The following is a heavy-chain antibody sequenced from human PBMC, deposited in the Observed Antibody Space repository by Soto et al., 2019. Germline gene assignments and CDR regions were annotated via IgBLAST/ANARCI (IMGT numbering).Heavy chain of an antibody. Sequence: GGSLRLSCAASEFLFSSFAMNWVRQAPGKGLEWVALISYDGRHKSYADSVKGRITISRDNSENAVYLQMSALRAEDTAIYYCASSKRRHSGNDCYMFDLWGPGTLVTVSS. D-gene: IGHD2-21*02. CDR1: EFLFSSFA. J-gene: IGHJ5*02. V-gene: IGHV3-30*04. CDR2: ISYDGRHK. CDR3: ASSKRRHSGNDCYMFDL.